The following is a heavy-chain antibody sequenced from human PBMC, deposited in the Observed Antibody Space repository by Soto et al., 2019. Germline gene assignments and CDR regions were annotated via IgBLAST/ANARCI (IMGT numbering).Heavy chain of an antibody. V-gene: IGHV4-34*01. CDR2: INHSGST. D-gene: IGHD5-12*01. J-gene: IGHJ5*02. Sequence: SETLSLTCAVYGGSFSGYYWSWIRQPPGKGLEWIGEINHSGSTNYNPSLKSRVTISVDTSKNQFSLKLSSVTAADTAVYYCATYSGYDYGVNWFDPWGQGTLVTVSS. CDR1: GGSFSGYY. CDR3: ATYSGYDYGVNWFDP.